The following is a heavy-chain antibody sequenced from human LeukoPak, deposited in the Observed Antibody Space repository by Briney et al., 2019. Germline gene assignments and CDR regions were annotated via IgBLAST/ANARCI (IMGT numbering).Heavy chain of an antibody. Sequence: ASVKVSCKASGYTFTSYYRHWVRQAPGQGLEWMGIINPSGGSTSYAQKFQGRVTINRDTSTSTVYMELSSLRSEDTAVYYCAREGLRFLEWFSRNNWFDPWGQGTLVTVSS. CDR3: AREGLRFLEWFSRNNWFDP. D-gene: IGHD3-3*01. J-gene: IGHJ5*02. CDR2: INPSGGST. V-gene: IGHV1-46*01. CDR1: GYTFTSYY.